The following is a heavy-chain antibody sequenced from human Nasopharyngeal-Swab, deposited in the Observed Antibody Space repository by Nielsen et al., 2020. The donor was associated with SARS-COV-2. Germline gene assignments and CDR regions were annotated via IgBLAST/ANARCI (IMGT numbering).Heavy chain of an antibody. CDR1: GCSFIYYA. CDR2: INPTNGNT. J-gene: IGHJ4*02. CDR3: GRDDFGSWSLEW. D-gene: IGHD1-26*01. Sequence: ASVKVSCKTSGCSFIYYALHWVRQAPGQGLEWMGWINPTNGNTKYSQKFQGRVTVTRDTSASTAYMELSSLRSEDTAVYYCGRDDFGSWSLEWWGQGTLVTVSS. V-gene: IGHV1-3*01.